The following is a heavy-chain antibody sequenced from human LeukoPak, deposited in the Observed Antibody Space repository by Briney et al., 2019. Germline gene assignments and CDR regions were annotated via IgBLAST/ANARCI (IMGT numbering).Heavy chain of an antibody. V-gene: IGHV3-11*03. CDR1: GLSYSDSY. CDR3: ARAVARGPGGHFDY. Sequence: GGSLRLSCAASGLSYSDSYMTWIRQAPGKGLEWGSYISSSGSYANYAASVPGRFTVSRDNAKNSLFLHMTCLRAEDTAVYYCARAVARGPGGHFDYWGQGTLVIVSS. J-gene: IGHJ4*02. D-gene: IGHD2-15*01. CDR2: ISSSGSYA.